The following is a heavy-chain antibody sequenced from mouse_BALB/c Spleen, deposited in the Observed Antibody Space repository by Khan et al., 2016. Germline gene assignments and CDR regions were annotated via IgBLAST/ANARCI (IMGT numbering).Heavy chain of an antibody. CDR2: IWAGGST. Sequence: VQLQESGPGLVAPSQTLSITCTVSGFSLTHYGVHWVRQPPGKGLEWLGIIWAGGSTNYNSALMSRLSISKDNSKSQVSLKMNSLQTDDTAMYYCARDENYRYDVFAYWGQGTLVTVSA. J-gene: IGHJ3*01. D-gene: IGHD2-14*01. CDR1: GFSLTHYG. CDR3: ARDENYRYDVFAY. V-gene: IGHV2-9*02.